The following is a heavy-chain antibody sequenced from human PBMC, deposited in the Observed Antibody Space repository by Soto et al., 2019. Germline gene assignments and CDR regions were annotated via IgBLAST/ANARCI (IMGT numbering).Heavy chain of an antibody. D-gene: IGHD5-18*01. Sequence: SETLSLTCTVSGGSISSYYWSWIRQPPGKGLEWIGYIYYSGSTNYNPSLRSRVTISVDTSKNQFSLKLSSVTAADTAVYYCARQIRYSYGYVNYMDVWGKGTTVTVSS. CDR1: GGSISSYY. J-gene: IGHJ6*03. CDR2: IYYSGST. CDR3: ARQIRYSYGYVNYMDV. V-gene: IGHV4-59*08.